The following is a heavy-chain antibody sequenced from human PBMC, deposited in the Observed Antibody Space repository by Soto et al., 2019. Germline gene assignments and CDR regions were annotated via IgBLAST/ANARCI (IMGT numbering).Heavy chain of an antibody. D-gene: IGHD1-1*01. CDR1: GFTFSSYG. Sequence: GGSLRLSCAASGFTFSSYGMHWVRQAPGKGLEWVAVIWYDGSNKYYADSVKGRFTISRDNSKNTLYLQMNSLRAEDTAVYYCARARTTSTRGYYYYYMDVWGKGTTVTVSS. CDR3: ARARTTSTRGYYYYYMDV. J-gene: IGHJ6*03. V-gene: IGHV3-33*01. CDR2: IWYDGSNK.